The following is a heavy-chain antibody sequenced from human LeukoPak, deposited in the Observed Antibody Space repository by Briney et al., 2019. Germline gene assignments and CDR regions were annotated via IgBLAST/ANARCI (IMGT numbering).Heavy chain of an antibody. Sequence: ASVKVSCKASGYTFTSYDINWVRQATGQGPEWMGWMNPNSGNTGYAQKFQGRVTMTRDTSINTAYMELTSLRSEDTAVYYCTRGRGSGSYGTGLDPRGQGSLVTVSS. CDR2: MNPNSGNT. CDR3: TRGRGSGSYGTGLDP. V-gene: IGHV1-8*01. J-gene: IGHJ5*02. CDR1: GYTFTSYD. D-gene: IGHD1-26*01.